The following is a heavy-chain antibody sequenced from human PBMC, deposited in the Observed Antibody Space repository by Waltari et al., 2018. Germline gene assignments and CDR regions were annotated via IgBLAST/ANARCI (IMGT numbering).Heavy chain of an antibody. CDR2: IYSGGST. CDR3: AKELSIAAAGVFDY. Sequence: EMQLVETGGGLIQPGGSLRLSCAASGFTVSSNYMSWVSQAPGKGLEWVSVIYSGGSTYYADSVKGRFTISRDNSKNTLYLQMNSLRAEDTAVYYCAKELSIAAAGVFDYWGQGTLVTVSS. J-gene: IGHJ4*02. D-gene: IGHD6-13*01. V-gene: IGHV3-53*05. CDR1: GFTVSSNY.